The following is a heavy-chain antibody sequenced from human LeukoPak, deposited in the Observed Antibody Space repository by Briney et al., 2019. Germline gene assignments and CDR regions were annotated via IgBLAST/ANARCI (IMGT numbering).Heavy chain of an antibody. D-gene: IGHD3-9*01. Sequence: GGTLRLSCAASGFTLSSYALCWIRLAPGTGLEWVSAISGSGGSTYYAYSVKSRFTISRDNSKNTLYLQMNSLRAEDTAVYYCAKDQDDILTGYYVPNYYFDYWGQGTLVTVSS. J-gene: IGHJ4*02. CDR3: AKDQDDILTGYYVPNYYFDY. CDR2: ISGSGGST. V-gene: IGHV3-23*01. CDR1: GFTLSSYA.